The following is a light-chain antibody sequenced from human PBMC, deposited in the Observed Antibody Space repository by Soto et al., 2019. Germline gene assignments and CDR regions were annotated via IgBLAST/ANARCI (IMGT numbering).Light chain of an antibody. CDR2: GAS. Sequence: GPRSFNRWQGATLSCLTRQSVSSNLAWYQQKPGQAPRLLIYGASTRATGIPARFSGSGSGTEFTLTTSSLESEDFAVYYCQQYGSWPRTFGQRSNVDIK. J-gene: IGKJ1*01. CDR1: QSVSSN. V-gene: IGKV3-15*01. CDR3: QQYGSWPRT.